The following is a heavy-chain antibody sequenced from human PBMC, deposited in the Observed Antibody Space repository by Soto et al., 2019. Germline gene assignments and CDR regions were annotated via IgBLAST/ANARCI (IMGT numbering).Heavy chain of an antibody. CDR1: GYIFSDSG. D-gene: IGHD3-10*01. Sequence: QVQLVQSGAEVKKPGASVKVSCKASGYIFSDSGFIWVRQAPGQGLEWMGWISVYNGHTIYAQNFQGRLTMTTDTSTTTAYMELRSLRTDDSAVYYCARDRRDLLRGPDFGFWGQGTLVTVSS. CDR2: ISVYNGHT. V-gene: IGHV1-18*01. J-gene: IGHJ4*02. CDR3: ARDRRDLLRGPDFGF.